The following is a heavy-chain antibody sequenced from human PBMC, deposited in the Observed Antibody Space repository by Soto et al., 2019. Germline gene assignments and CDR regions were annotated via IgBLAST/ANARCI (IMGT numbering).Heavy chain of an antibody. CDR1: GYTSISYD. CDR2: MNPNSGNT. V-gene: IGHV1-8*01. CDR3: ARHKLYGSGTGAGYGMDV. Sequence: ASVKVSCKASGYTSISYDINWVRQATGQGLEWMGWMNPNSGNTGYAQKFQGRVTMTRNTSISTAYMELSSLRVEDTAVYYCARHKLYGSGTGAGYGMDVWAQGTTVTVSS. J-gene: IGHJ6*02. D-gene: IGHD3-10*01.